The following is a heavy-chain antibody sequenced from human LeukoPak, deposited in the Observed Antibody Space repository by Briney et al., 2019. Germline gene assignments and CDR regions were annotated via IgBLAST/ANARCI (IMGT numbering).Heavy chain of an antibody. CDR2: IYYSGST. J-gene: IGHJ3*02. Sequence: SETLSLTCSVSGGSISSHYWSWIRQPPGKGLEWIGYIYYSGSTNYNPSLKSRVTISVDTSKNQFSLKLSSVTAADTAVYYCARDLIGDGYNDAFDIWGQGTMVTVSS. V-gene: IGHV4-59*11. CDR3: ARDLIGDGYNDAFDI. D-gene: IGHD5-24*01. CDR1: GGSISSHY.